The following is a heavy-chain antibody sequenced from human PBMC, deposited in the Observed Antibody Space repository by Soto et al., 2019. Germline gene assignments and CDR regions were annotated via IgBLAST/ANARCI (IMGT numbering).Heavy chain of an antibody. V-gene: IGHV2-70*11. J-gene: IGHJ4*02. Sequence: SGPTLVNPTQTLTLTCTFSGFSLNTSGVCVSWIRQPPGKALEWLARIDWDDDKSYTTSLKTRLTISKDTSKNQVVLTMTNMDPVDTATYYCARGRVSFDYWGQGTLVTVSS. CDR3: ARGRVSFDY. CDR1: GFSLNTSGVC. CDR2: IDWDDDK. D-gene: IGHD6-13*01.